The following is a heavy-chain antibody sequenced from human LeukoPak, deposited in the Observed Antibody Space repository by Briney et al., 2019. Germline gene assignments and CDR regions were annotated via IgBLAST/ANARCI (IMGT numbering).Heavy chain of an antibody. V-gene: IGHV3-23*01. J-gene: IGHJ3*02. Sequence: PGGSLRLSCAASGFTFSSYAMSWVRQAPGKGLEWVSAISGSGGSTYYADSVKGRFTISRDNSKNTLYLQMNSLRAEDTAVYYCAKKTSIAARSVWGAFDIWGQGTMVTVSS. D-gene: IGHD6-6*01. CDR2: ISGSGGST. CDR1: GFTFSSYA. CDR3: AKKTSIAARSVWGAFDI.